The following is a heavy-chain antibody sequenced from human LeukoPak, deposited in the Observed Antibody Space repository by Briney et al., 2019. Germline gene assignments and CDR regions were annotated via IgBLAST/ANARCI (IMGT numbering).Heavy chain of an antibody. D-gene: IGHD2-2*01. V-gene: IGHV3-23*01. Sequence: PGGSLRLSCAASGFTFSSYAMSWVRQAPGKGLEWVSAISGSGGSTYYADSVKGRFTISRYKSKNTLYLQMNSLRAEDTAVYYCAKGSWYQLLSGDYWGQGTLVTVSS. CDR3: AKGSWYQLLSGDY. CDR2: ISGSGGST. CDR1: GFTFSSYA. J-gene: IGHJ4*02.